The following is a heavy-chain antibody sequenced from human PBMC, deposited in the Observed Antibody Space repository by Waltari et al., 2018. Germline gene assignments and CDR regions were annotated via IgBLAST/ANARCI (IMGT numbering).Heavy chain of an antibody. CDR3: ARQEIQLWPASWFDP. J-gene: IGHJ5*02. CDR2: IVPCDSYT. CDR1: GYSFTSYW. Sequence: EVQLVQSGAEVKKPGESLRISCKGSGYSFTSYWISWVRQMPGKGLEWMGRIVPCDSYTNSSPSFQGHVTISADKSISTAYLQWSSLKASDTAMYYCARQEIQLWPASWFDPWGQGTLVTVSS. D-gene: IGHD5-18*01. V-gene: IGHV5-10-1*03.